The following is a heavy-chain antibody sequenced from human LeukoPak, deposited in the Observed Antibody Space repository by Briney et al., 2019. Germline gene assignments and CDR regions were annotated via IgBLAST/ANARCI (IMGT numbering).Heavy chain of an antibody. Sequence: GESLKISCKGSGYSFTNYWIGWVRQMPGKGLEWMGIIYPGYSDTRYSQSFQGQVTISADKSIRTAYLQWSSLKASDNAMYYCARHRGPWHYYDSSGYYFVDYWGQGTLVTVSS. V-gene: IGHV5-51*01. CDR2: IYPGYSDT. D-gene: IGHD3-22*01. CDR1: GYSFTNYW. CDR3: ARHRGPWHYYDSSGYYFVDY. J-gene: IGHJ4*02.